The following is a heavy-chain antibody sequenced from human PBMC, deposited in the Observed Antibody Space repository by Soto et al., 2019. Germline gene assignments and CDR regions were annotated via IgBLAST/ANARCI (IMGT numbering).Heavy chain of an antibody. J-gene: IGHJ4*02. V-gene: IGHV3-21*01. CDR3: ADYYDSTGCPGY. CDR1: GFTFSRYN. D-gene: IGHD3-22*01. Sequence: GSLRLSCAASGFTFSRYNMNWVRQAPGKGLEWVSSISSTSSYIFYADSVKGRFTISRDNAKNSLYLQMNSLRAEDTAVYYCADYYDSTGCPGYWGQGTPVTVYS. CDR2: ISSTSSYI.